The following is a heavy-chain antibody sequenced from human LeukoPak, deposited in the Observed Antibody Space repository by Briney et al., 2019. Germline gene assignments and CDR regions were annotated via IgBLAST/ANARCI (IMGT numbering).Heavy chain of an antibody. CDR2: IYHSGST. Sequence: SETLSLTCTGSGYSISSGYYCGWIRQPPGKGLEWIGSIYHSGSTFYNTSLKSRVTVSADTSKNQFSLKLSSVTAADTAVYYCARARLTYYLDYWGQGTLVTVSS. CDR1: GYSISSGYY. V-gene: IGHV4-38-2*02. CDR3: ARARLTYYLDY. J-gene: IGHJ4*02.